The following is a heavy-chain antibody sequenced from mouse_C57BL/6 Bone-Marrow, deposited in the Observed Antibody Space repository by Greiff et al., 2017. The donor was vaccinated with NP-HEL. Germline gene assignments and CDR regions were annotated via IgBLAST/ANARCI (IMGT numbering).Heavy chain of an antibody. CDR1: GFTFSSYA. V-gene: IGHV5-9-1*02. Sequence: EVKLMESGEGLVKPGGSLKLSCAASGFTFSSYAMSWVRQTPEKRLVWVAYISSGGDYIYYADTVKGRFTISRDNARNTLYLQMSSLKSEDTAMYYCTRHITTVVATDWYFDVWGTGTTVTVSS. CDR2: ISSGGDYI. CDR3: TRHITTVVATDWYFDV. J-gene: IGHJ1*03. D-gene: IGHD1-1*01.